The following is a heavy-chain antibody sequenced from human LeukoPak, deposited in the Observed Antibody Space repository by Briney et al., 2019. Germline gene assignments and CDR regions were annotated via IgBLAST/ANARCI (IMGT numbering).Heavy chain of an antibody. CDR3: ARDWIAVAGTVTEFDP. CDR1: GGTFSSYA. V-gene: IGHV1-69*04. J-gene: IGHJ5*02. Sequence: EASVKVSCKASGGTFSSYAISWVRQAPGQGLEWMGRIIPILGIANYAQKFQGRVTITADKSTSTAYMELSSLRFEDTAVYYCARDWIAVAGTVTEFDPWGQGTLVTVSS. CDR2: IIPILGIA. D-gene: IGHD6-19*01.